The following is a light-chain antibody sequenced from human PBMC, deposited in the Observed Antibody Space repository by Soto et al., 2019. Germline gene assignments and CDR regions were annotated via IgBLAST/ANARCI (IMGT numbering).Light chain of an antibody. CDR1: SSNIGATSN. Sequence: QSVLTQPPSVSGAPGERVTIYCTGSSSNIGATSNVYWYQQLPGAAPKLLFYDNNSRPSGVPDRFSGSKSGTSASLAITGLQAEDEADYYCRSYDFSLTAVVFGGGTKLTV. CDR2: DNN. J-gene: IGLJ2*01. V-gene: IGLV1-40*01. CDR3: RSYDFSLTAVV.